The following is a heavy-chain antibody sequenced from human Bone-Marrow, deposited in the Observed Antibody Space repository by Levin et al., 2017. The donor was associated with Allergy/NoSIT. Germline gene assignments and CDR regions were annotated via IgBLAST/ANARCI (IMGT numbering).Heavy chain of an antibody. CDR1: GFTVNHNY. D-gene: IGHD3-10*01. Sequence: GGSLRLSCAVSGFTVNHNYMTWVRQAPRKGLEWVSVIYSGGTTYYADSVKGRFTTSRDNSKNTVYLQMNSLRAEDTAVYYCARDNSSPWDYPDYWGQGTLVTVS. J-gene: IGHJ4*02. V-gene: IGHV3-53*01. CDR3: ARDNSSPWDYPDY. CDR2: IYSGGTT.